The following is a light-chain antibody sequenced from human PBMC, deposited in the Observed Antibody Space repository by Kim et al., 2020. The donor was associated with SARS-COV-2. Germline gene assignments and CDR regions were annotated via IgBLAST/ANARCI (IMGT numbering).Light chain of an antibody. Sequence: EIVLTQSPGTLSLSPGERATLSCRASQSVSSSYLAWYQQKPGQAPRLLIYSASSRATGIPDRFSGSGSGTDFTLTISRLEPEDFAVYYCQQYGSSPHTFGQGTKVDIK. V-gene: IGKV3-20*01. J-gene: IGKJ1*01. CDR3: QQYGSSPHT. CDR1: QSVSSSY. CDR2: SAS.